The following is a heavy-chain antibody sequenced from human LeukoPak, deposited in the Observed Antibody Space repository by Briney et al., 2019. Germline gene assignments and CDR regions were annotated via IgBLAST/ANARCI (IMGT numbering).Heavy chain of an antibody. J-gene: IGHJ5*02. CDR3: AREGGSGWTNNWFDP. Sequence: NPSETLSLTCTVSGGSISGYYWSWIRQPAGKGLQWIGRMYTSGSTNYNPSLKSRVTLSVDTSKNQFSLKLTSVTAADTAVYYCAREGGSGWTNNWFDPWGQGTLVTVSS. CDR2: MYTSGST. D-gene: IGHD6-19*01. CDR1: GGSISGYY. V-gene: IGHV4-4*07.